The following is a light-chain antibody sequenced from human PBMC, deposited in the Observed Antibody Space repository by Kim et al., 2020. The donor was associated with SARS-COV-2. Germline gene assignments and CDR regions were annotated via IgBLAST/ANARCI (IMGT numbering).Light chain of an antibody. V-gene: IGKV1-33*01. CDR2: AAS. J-gene: IGKJ5*01. Sequence: DIQMTQSPSSLSASVGDRVAITCQASQDISNYLNWYQQKPGRAPKLLIYAASNLETGVPSRFSGSGSGTDFTFTISSLQPEDIATYYCQQYDSLPITFGQGTRLEIK. CDR1: QDISNY. CDR3: QQYDSLPIT.